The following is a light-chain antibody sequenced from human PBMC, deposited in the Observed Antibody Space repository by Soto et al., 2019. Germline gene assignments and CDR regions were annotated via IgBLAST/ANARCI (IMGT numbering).Light chain of an antibody. CDR2: DAS. Sequence: EIVMTQSPATLSVSPGERATLSCMASQSVSYYLAWYQQKPGQPPRLLIYDASTRAPGIPARFSGSGSGTDFTLTISSLEPEDFAVYYCQHRTNWPPTFGQGTRLEIK. CDR3: QHRTNWPPT. J-gene: IGKJ5*01. V-gene: IGKV3-11*01. CDR1: QSVSYY.